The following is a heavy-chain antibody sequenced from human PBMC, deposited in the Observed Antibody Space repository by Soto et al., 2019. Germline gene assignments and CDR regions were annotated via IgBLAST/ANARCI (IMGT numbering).Heavy chain of an antibody. CDR1: GFTFSSYG. CDR3: AKDEGGYYELYGMDV. J-gene: IGHJ6*02. Sequence: QVQLVESGGGVVQPGRSLRLSCAASGFTFSSYGMHWVRQAPGKGLEWVAVISYDGSNKYYADSVKGRFTISRDNSNNTLYLQMNSLRADDTAVYYCAKDEGGYYELYGMDVWGQGTTVTVSS. D-gene: IGHD3-22*01. CDR2: ISYDGSNK. V-gene: IGHV3-30*18.